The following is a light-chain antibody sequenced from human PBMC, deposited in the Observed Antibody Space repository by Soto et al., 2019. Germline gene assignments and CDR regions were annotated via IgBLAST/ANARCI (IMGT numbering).Light chain of an antibody. J-gene: IGLJ2*01. Sequence: QSALTQPRSVSGSPGQSVTISCTGSSSDVGLYNYVSWYQPHPGKAPKLSIYDVSKRPSGVPYRFSGSKSGNTASLNSSGLQAEAEADDDCGSYVGSSTLIFGGGTQPTVL. CDR3: GSYVGSSTLI. V-gene: IGLV2-11*01. CDR1: SSDVGLYNY. CDR2: DVS.